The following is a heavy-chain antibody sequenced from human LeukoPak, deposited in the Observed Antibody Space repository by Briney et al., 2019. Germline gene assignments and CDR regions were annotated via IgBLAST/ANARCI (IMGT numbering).Heavy chain of an antibody. Sequence: SETLSLTCTVSGGSISSGGYYWSWIRQHPGKGLEWIGYIYYSGSTYYNPSLKSRVTISVDTSKNQFPLKLSSVTAAGTAVYYCARSQGRGSTSPRVAFDIWGQGTMVTVSS. CDR2: IYYSGST. D-gene: IGHD2-2*01. V-gene: IGHV4-31*03. CDR3: ARSQGRGSTSPRVAFDI. CDR1: GGSISSGGYY. J-gene: IGHJ3*02.